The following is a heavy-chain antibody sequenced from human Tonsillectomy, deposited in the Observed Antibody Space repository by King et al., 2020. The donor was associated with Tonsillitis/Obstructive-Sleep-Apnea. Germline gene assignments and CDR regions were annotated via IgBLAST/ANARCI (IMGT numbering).Heavy chain of an antibody. Sequence: VQLVQSGAEVKKPGESLRLSCKGSGYRFTSHWISWVRQMPGKGLEWVGRIDPSDSYTNYSPSFQGHVPISADKSNTTAYLQCNSLKASDTAMYYCAGQDLLGENYYSDMDVWGQGTTVTVSS. CDR1: GYRFTSHW. D-gene: IGHD3-10*01. J-gene: IGHJ6*01. CDR3: AGQDLLGENYYSDMDV. CDR2: IDPSDSYT. V-gene: IGHV5-10-1*01.